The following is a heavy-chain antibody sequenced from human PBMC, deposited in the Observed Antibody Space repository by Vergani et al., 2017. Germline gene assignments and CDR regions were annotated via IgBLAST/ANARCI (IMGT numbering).Heavy chain of an antibody. CDR2: IKTKTDGGTT. V-gene: IGHV3-15*01. D-gene: IGHD1-20*01. J-gene: IGHJ4*02. CDR3: TTVCNWNDATFDF. Sequence: EVQLVESGGGLVKPGGSLRLSCTSSGFTFINAWMNWVRQAPGKGLEWVGRIKTKTDGGTTDYAAPVKGRFTISRDDSKDTLHLQMNSLKTEDTAIYYCTTVCNWNDATFDFWGQGTLVTVSS. CDR1: GFTFINAW.